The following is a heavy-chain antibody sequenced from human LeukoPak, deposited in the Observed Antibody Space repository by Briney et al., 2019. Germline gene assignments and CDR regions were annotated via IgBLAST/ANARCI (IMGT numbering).Heavy chain of an antibody. CDR3: ARGVEWLPSFDY. J-gene: IGHJ4*02. V-gene: IGHV1-18*01. Sequence: ASVTVSCKSSGYTFTIYGITWVRQAPGQGLEWMGWISAYNGNTNYAQKLQGRATMTTDTSTSTAYMELRSLRSDDTAVYYCARGVEWLPSFDYWGQGTLVTVSS. CDR2: ISAYNGNT. CDR1: GYTFTIYG. D-gene: IGHD5-12*01.